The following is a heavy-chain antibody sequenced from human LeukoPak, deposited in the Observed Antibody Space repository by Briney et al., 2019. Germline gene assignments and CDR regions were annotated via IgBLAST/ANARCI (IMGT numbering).Heavy chain of an antibody. Sequence: ASVKVSCKASGYSFSDYYMHWVRQAPGQGLEWMGWINPNSGGTNYAQKFQGRVTMTRDTSISTAYMELSRLRSDDTAVYYCAREADRWFDPWGQGTLVTVSS. V-gene: IGHV1-2*02. CDR2: INPNSGGT. CDR1: GYSFSDYY. J-gene: IGHJ5*02. CDR3: AREADRWFDP.